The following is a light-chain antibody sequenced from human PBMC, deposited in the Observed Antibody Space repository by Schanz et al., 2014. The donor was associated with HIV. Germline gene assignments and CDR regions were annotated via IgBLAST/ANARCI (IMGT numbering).Light chain of an antibody. Sequence: QSALTQPPSASGSPGQSVTISCTGTSSDVGGDDYVSWYQQHPGKAPKLVIYGVTKRPSGVPDRFSGSKSGNTASLTVSGLQAEDEADYYCSSYTSTNTVIFGGGTKLTVL. CDR1: SSDVGGDDY. CDR3: SSYTSTNTVI. V-gene: IGLV2-8*01. J-gene: IGLJ2*01. CDR2: GVT.